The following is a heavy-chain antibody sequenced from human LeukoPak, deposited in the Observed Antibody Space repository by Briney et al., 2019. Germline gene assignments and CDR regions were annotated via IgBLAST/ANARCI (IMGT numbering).Heavy chain of an antibody. D-gene: IGHD5-18*01. J-gene: IGHJ4*02. V-gene: IGHV3-33*07. CDR1: GFTFSRYW. CDR3: ARGAYQLLRGYSYGHFDY. Sequence: PGGSLRLSCVGSGFTFSRYWLNWVRQAPGKGLEWVAVIWYDGSNKYYADSVKGRFTISRDNSKSTLYLQMNSLGAEDTAVYYCARGAYQLLRGYSYGHFDYWGQETLVTVSS. CDR2: IWYDGSNK.